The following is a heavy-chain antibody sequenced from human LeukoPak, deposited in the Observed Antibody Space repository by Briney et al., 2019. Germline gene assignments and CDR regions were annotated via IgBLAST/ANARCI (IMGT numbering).Heavy chain of an antibody. Sequence: GGSLRLSCAASGFTFSSYSMNWVRQAPGKGLEWVSSISSSSSYIYYADSVKGRFTISRDNAKNSLYLQMNSLRAEDTAVYYCGVDIVAMRVFDYWGQGTLVTVSS. CDR2: ISSSSSYI. D-gene: IGHD5-12*01. CDR3: GVDIVAMRVFDY. CDR1: GFTFSSYS. J-gene: IGHJ4*02. V-gene: IGHV3-21*01.